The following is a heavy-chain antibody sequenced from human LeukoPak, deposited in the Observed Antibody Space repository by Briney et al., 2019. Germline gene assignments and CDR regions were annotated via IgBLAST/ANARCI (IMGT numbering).Heavy chain of an antibody. CDR3: ARADITTTGPLFPH. CDR2: ISSSSSTI. D-gene: IGHD1-1*01. J-gene: IGHJ1*01. CDR1: GFTFNSYS. Sequence: GGSLRLSCAASGFTFNSYSMSWVRQAPGKGLEWVSYISSSSSTIYHADSVKGRFTISRDNAKSSLYLQMNSLRAEDTAVYYCARADITTTGPLFPHWGQGTLVTVSS. V-gene: IGHV3-48*01.